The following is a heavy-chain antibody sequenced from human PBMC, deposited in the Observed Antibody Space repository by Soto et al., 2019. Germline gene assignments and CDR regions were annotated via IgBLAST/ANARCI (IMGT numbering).Heavy chain of an antibody. CDR2: IIPMFGTA. CDR1: GGTFSTYA. CDR3: ASGIQLWLRRINNGYSG. D-gene: IGHD5-18*01. V-gene: IGHV1-69*05. Sequence: QVQPVQSGAEVKKPESSVKVSCKAPGGTFSTYAISWVRQAPGQGLEWMGGIIPMFGTANYAQRFQDRVTXTXHESTNTVYMELSSLRSEDTAVYFCASGIQLWLRRINNGYSGWGQGTLVTVSS. J-gene: IGHJ4*02.